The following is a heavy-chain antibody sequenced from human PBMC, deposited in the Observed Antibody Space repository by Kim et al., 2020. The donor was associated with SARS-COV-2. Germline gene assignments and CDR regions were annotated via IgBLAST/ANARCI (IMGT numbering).Heavy chain of an antibody. D-gene: IGHD3-9*01. Sequence: SETLSLTCAVYGGSFSGYYWSWIRQPPGKGLEWIGEINHSGSTNYNPSLKSRVTISVDTSKNQFSLKLSSVTAADTAVYYCARGVDVLRYFDWLYPRQKGTYYFDYWGQGTLVTVSS. V-gene: IGHV4-34*01. CDR1: GGSFSGYY. CDR3: ARGVDVLRYFDWLYPRQKGTYYFDY. CDR2: INHSGST. J-gene: IGHJ4*02.